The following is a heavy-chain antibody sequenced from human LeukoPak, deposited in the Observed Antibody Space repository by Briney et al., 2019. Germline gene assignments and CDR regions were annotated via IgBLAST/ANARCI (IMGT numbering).Heavy chain of an antibody. CDR1: GGSFSSGGYY. Sequence: SETLSLTCTVSGGSFSSGGYYWCWLRQPPGTGLEGFGSIYYSGSTNYNPSLKSRVTISVDTSKNQFSLKLSSVTAADTAVYYCARVSMVRGVIGYWGQGTLVTVSS. CDR2: IYYSGST. CDR3: ARVSMVRGVIGY. V-gene: IGHV4-61*08. J-gene: IGHJ4*02. D-gene: IGHD3-10*01.